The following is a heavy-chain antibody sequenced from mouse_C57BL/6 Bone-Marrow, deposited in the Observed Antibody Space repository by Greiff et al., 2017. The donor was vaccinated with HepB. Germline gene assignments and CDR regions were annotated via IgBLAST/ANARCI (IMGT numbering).Heavy chain of an antibody. J-gene: IGHJ1*03. CDR1: GYAFSSYW. Sequence: VMLVESGAELVKPGASVKISCKASGYAFSSYWMNWVKQRPGKGLEWIGQIYPGDGDTNYNGKFKGKATLTADKSSSTAYMQLSSLTSEDSAVYFCARERRSLYWYFDVWGTGTTVTVSS. D-gene: IGHD6-2*01. CDR2: IYPGDGDT. CDR3: ARERRSLYWYFDV. V-gene: IGHV1-80*01.